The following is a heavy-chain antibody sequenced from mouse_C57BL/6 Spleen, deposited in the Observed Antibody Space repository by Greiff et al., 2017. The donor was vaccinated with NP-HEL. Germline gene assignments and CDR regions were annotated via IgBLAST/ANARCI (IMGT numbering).Heavy chain of an antibody. D-gene: IGHD1-1*01. Sequence: EVQRVESGGGLVKPGGSLKLSCAASGFTFSSYAMSWVRQTPEKRLEWVATISDGGSYTYYPDNVKGRFTISRDNAKNNLYLQMSHLKSEDTAMYYVARSYYGSSLAWFAYWGQGTLVTVSA. CDR3: ARSYYGSSLAWFAY. V-gene: IGHV5-4*01. J-gene: IGHJ3*01. CDR1: GFTFSSYA. CDR2: ISDGGSYT.